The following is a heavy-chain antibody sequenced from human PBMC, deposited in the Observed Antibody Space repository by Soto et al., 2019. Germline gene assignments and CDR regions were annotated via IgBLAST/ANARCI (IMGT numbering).Heavy chain of an antibody. D-gene: IGHD2-2*01. CDR1: GYTFTNYA. CDR2: INAGDGNT. J-gene: IGHJ3*02. Sequence: QVQLVQSGAEVKKPGASVKVSCKTSGYTFTNYAIHWVRQAPGQRLEWMGCINAGDGNTKYSQKFQGRVTITRDTSASTAYMELSSLRSEDAAVYYCARSGSCTITSCYGGLDIWGQGTMVTVSS. CDR3: ARSGSCTITSCYGGLDI. V-gene: IGHV1-3*01.